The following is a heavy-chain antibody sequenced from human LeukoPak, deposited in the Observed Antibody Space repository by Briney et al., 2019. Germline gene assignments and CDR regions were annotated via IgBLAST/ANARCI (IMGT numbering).Heavy chain of an antibody. V-gene: IGHV5-51*01. Sequence: GGALQSSCKGAGCCFTSYWIGWVRRMAGKRLEWMGIIYPGDSDTRYSPSFQGQVTISADKSISTAYLQWSSLKASDTAMYYCARHKDPLDAFDIWGQGTMVTVSS. CDR2: IYPGDSDT. CDR3: ARHKDPLDAFDI. J-gene: IGHJ3*02. CDR1: GCCFTSYW.